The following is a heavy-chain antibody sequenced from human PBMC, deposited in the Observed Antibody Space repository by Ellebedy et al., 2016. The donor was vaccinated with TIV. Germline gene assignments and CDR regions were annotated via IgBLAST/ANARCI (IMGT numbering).Heavy chain of an antibody. J-gene: IGHJ4*02. V-gene: IGHV3-23*01. CDR1: GFTFSNYG. D-gene: IGHD2-15*01. Sequence: GESLKISCAASGFTFSNYGMHWVRQAPGKGLEWVSSISGGVGNTYYADSVKGRFTISRDNSKNTLYLQMNSLRAEDTAVYYCAKGCGGSCYWEAYWGQGTLVTVSS. CDR3: AKGCGGSCYWEAY. CDR2: ISGGVGNT.